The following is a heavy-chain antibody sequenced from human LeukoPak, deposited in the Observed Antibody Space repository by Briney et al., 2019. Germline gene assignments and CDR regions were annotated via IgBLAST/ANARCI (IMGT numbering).Heavy chain of an antibody. Sequence: GGSLRLSCATSGFTFSSYTMNWVRQAPGAGLEWISSILSDSGTTIHYADSVRGRFTISRDNAMNSLFLQMNSLRVEDTAVYYCVRGTSHPVWGQGTTVTVSS. CDR2: ILSDSGTTI. CDR3: VRGTSHPV. D-gene: IGHD1-14*01. CDR1: GFTFSSYT. J-gene: IGHJ3*01. V-gene: IGHV3-48*04.